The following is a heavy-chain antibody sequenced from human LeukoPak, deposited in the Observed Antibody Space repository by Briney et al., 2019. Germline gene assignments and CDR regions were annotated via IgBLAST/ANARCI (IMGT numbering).Heavy chain of an antibody. V-gene: IGHV3-48*01. CDR1: GFTFSTYS. CDR2: ISSSSNTM. D-gene: IGHD3-3*01. CDR3: ARAHGDYDFWSGKLPDAFDI. J-gene: IGHJ3*02. Sequence: GGSLRLSCAASGFTFSTYSMNWVRQAPGKGLEWISYISSSSNTMYYADSVKGRFTISRDNAKNSLYLQMNSLRAEDTAVYYCARAHGDYDFWSGKLPDAFDICGQGTMVTVSS.